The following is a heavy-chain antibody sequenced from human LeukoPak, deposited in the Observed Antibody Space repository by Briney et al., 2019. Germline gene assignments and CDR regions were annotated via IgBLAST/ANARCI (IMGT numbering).Heavy chain of an antibody. J-gene: IGHJ4*02. V-gene: IGHV1-2*02. D-gene: IGHD4-11*01. CDR3: ARVGGVNRRLPFDY. Sequence: ASVKVSCKTSGYTFTGYYMHWVRQAPGQGLEWMGWINPNSGGTNYAQKFQGRVTMTRDTSISTAYMELSSLRSEDTAVYYCARVGGVNRRLPFDYWGQGTLVTVSS. CDR1: GYTFTGYY. CDR2: INPNSGGT.